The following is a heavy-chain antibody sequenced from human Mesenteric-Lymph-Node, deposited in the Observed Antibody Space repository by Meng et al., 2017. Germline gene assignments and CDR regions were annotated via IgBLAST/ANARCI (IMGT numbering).Heavy chain of an antibody. CDR1: GFTFSSYW. D-gene: IGHD6-19*01. Sequence: GESLKISCAASGFTFSSYWMHWVRQAPGKGLVWVSRINSDGSSTSYADSVKGRFTISTDNSKNTLYLQMNSLRAEDTAVYYCASGLQAVAGIVGNYAIDYWGQGTLVTVSS. CDR2: INSDGSST. V-gene: IGHV3-74*01. CDR3: ASGLQAVAGIVGNYAIDY. J-gene: IGHJ4*02.